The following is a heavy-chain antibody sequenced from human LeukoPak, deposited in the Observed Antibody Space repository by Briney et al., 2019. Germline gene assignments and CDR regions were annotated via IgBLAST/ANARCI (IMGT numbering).Heavy chain of an antibody. CDR3: ARAILYYYGSGSAHTIDY. Sequence: GRSLRLSCAASGFTFDDYGMHWVRQAPGKGLEWVSGISWNSGGIGYADSVKGRFTISRDNAKNSLYLQMNSLRAEDTAVYYCARAILYYYGSGSAHTIDYWGQGTLVTVSS. CDR1: GFTFDDYG. V-gene: IGHV3-9*01. CDR2: ISWNSGGI. J-gene: IGHJ4*02. D-gene: IGHD3-10*01.